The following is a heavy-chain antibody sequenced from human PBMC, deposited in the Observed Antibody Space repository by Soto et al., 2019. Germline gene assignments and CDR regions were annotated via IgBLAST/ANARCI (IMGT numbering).Heavy chain of an antibody. V-gene: IGHV1-18*04. CDR1: GYTFTSYD. D-gene: IGHD1-20*01. CDR2: ISAYNGNT. Sequence: QVQLVQSGAEVKKPGASVKVSCKASGYTFTSYDITWVRQAPGQGLEWMGWISAYNGNTNYAQKIQGRVTMTTDTSTSTAYMELRSLRSDDTALYYCARTMLTGNYLGNWGQGTLVTVSS. J-gene: IGHJ4*02. CDR3: ARTMLTGNYLGN.